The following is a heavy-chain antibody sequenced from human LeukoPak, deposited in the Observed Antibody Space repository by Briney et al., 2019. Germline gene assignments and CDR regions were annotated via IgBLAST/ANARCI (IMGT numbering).Heavy chain of an antibody. CDR1: GASIGNGDYY. CDR3: AREALLYYFDY. Sequence: PSQTLSLTCTVSGASIGNGDYYWTWIRQTPGEGLEWIGYIYHSGSTYYNPSRKSRLTISLGTSENQCSLSLNSVTAADTAVYYCAREALLYYFDYWGQGTPVTVSS. CDR2: IYHSGST. V-gene: IGHV4-30-4*08. J-gene: IGHJ4*02. D-gene: IGHD2-15*01.